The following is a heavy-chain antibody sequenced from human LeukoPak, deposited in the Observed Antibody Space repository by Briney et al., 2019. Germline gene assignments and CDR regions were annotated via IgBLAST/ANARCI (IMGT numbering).Heavy chain of an antibody. CDR3: ARGGYYGSGNDFRFDP. CDR2: IYHSGST. Sequence: SETLSLTCSVSGYSISGGYYWGWIRQPRGKGLGWIGSIYHSGSTYYNPSLKSRVTISIDTSKNQFSLKLSSVTAADTAVYYCARGGYYGSGNDFRFDPWGQGTLVTVSS. J-gene: IGHJ5*02. D-gene: IGHD3-10*01. V-gene: IGHV4-38-2*02. CDR1: GYSISGGYY.